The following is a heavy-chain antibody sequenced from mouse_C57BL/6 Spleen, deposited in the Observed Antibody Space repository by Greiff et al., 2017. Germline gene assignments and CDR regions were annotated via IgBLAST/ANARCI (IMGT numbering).Heavy chain of an antibody. CDR3: TSARRSYGSSGRDY. V-gene: IGHV14-4*01. CDR2: IDPDNGDT. J-gene: IGHJ2*01. D-gene: IGHD1-1*01. CDR1: GYTITDDY. Sequence: VQLQQSGAELVRPGASVKLSCTASGYTITDDYMHWVKQRPEQGLEWIGFIDPDNGDTDYAPQFQGKATLTVDTSSNTAYLQLSSLTSGDTAVYYGTSARRSYGSSGRDYWGQGTTLTVSS.